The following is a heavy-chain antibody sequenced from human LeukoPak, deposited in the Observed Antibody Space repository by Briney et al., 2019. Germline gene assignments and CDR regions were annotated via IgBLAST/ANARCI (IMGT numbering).Heavy chain of an antibody. V-gene: IGHV3-30*18. CDR1: GFTFSSYG. CDR3: ANGIQDSSVRPTLAFDY. J-gene: IGHJ4*02. Sequence: PGRSLRLSCAASGFTFSSYGMHWVRQAPGKGLEWVAVISYDGSNKYYADAVKGRFTISRDNSKNTLYLQMNSLRAEDTAVYYCANGIQDSSVRPTLAFDYWGQGTLVTVSS. CDR2: ISYDGSNK. D-gene: IGHD6-19*01.